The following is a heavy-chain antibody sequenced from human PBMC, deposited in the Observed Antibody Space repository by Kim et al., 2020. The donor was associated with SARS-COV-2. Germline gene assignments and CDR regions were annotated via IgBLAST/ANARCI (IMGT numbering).Heavy chain of an antibody. V-gene: IGHV3-64*01. CDR3: ARSLDYYDILTGTPPGMDV. J-gene: IGHJ6*02. D-gene: IGHD3-9*01. Sequence: GRFTISRDNSKNTLYLQMGSLRAEDMAVYYCARSLDYYDILTGTPPGMDVWGQGTTVTVSS.